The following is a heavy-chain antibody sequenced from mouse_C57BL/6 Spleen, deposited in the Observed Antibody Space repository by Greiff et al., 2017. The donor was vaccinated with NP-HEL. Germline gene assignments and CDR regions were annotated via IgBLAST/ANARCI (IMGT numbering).Heavy chain of an antibody. Sequence: VQLQQSGAELARPGASVKLSCKASGYTFTSYGISWEKQRTGQGLEWIGEIYPRSGNTYYNEKFKGKATLTADKSSSTAYMELRSLTSEDSAVYFCARDYDYPYYAMDYWGQGTSVTVSS. CDR2: IYPRSGNT. D-gene: IGHD2-4*01. CDR1: GYTFTSYG. CDR3: ARDYDYPYYAMDY. V-gene: IGHV1-81*01. J-gene: IGHJ4*01.